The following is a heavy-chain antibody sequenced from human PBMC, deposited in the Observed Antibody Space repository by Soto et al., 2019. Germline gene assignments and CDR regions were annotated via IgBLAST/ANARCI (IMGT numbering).Heavy chain of an antibody. D-gene: IGHD3-16*01. CDR1: GFTFSNAW. Sequence: GGSLRLSCAASGFTFSNAWMSWVRQAPGKGLEWVGRIKSKTDGGTTDYAAPVKGRFTISRDDSKNTLYLQMNSLKTEDTAVYYCTTGIMITFGGVLSSVFWGQGTLVTVSS. CDR3: TTGIMITFGGVLSSVF. CDR2: IKSKTDGGTT. J-gene: IGHJ4*02. V-gene: IGHV3-15*01.